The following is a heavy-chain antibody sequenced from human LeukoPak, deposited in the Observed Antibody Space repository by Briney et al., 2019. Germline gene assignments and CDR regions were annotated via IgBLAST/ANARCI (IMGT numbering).Heavy chain of an antibody. CDR2: IYYSGST. CDR1: GGSISSYY. J-gene: IGHJ4*02. CDR3: AVVGPDYYDSGAYPDY. D-gene: IGHD3-22*01. V-gene: IGHV4-59*08. Sequence: SETLSLTCTVSGGSISSYYWSWIRQPPGKGLEWIGYIYYSGSTNYNPSLKSRVTISVDTSKNQFSLKLSSVTAADTAVYYCAVVGPDYYDSGAYPDYWGQGALVTVSS.